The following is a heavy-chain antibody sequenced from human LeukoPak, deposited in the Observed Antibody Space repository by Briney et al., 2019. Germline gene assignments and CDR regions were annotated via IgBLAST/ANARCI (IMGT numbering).Heavy chain of an antibody. J-gene: IGHJ4*02. CDR3: ARDQGYRYGYGDFDY. CDR1: GGTFTSYA. D-gene: IGHD5-18*01. Sequence: SVKVSCKASGGTFTSYAISWVRQAPGQGLEWMGGIIPIFGTANYAQKFQGRVTITADESTSTAYMELSSLRSEDTAVYYCARDQGYRYGYGDFDYWGQGTLVTVSS. CDR2: IIPIFGTA. V-gene: IGHV1-69*13.